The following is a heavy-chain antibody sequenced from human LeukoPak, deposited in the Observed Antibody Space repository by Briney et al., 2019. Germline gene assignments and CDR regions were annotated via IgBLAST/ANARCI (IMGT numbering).Heavy chain of an antibody. CDR2: ISSSGTTI. V-gene: IGHV3-48*03. J-gene: IGHJ4*02. CDR1: GFTFSRYE. D-gene: IGHD4-17*01. Sequence: PGGSLRLSCAAFGFTFSRYEMNWVRQAPGKGLEWVSYISSSGTTIYYADSVKGRFTISRDNAKNSLFLLMNSLRPEDTAVYYCAPYGDFFDYWGQGTLVTVSS. CDR3: APYGDFFDY.